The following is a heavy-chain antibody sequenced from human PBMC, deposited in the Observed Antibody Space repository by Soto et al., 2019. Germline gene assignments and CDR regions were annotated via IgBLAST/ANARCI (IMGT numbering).Heavy chain of an antibody. CDR3: TKNYYFDS. CDR2: INIVGGNT. CDR1: GFTFSNYA. V-gene: IGHV3-23*01. Sequence: QTGGSLSRSCAASGFTFSNYAMSWVRQAPGKALEWVSSINIVGGNTNYADSVRGRFTMSRDDSKNTVFLQMNSLRAEDTAIYYCTKNYYFDSWGQGTLVTVSS. J-gene: IGHJ4*02.